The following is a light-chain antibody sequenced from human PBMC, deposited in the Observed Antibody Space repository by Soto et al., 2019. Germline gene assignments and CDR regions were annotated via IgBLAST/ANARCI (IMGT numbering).Light chain of an antibody. CDR2: DAS. CDR1: QSVISY. V-gene: IGKV3-11*01. CDR3: QKRSKWPPSS. Sequence: EIVLTQSPATLSLSPGERATLSCRASQSVISYLAWYQQKPGQAPRLLIFDASNRATGIPATLSGSGSWTDFSLTISSLELEDFAVYYCQKRSKWPPSSFGQGTRLEIK. J-gene: IGKJ5*01.